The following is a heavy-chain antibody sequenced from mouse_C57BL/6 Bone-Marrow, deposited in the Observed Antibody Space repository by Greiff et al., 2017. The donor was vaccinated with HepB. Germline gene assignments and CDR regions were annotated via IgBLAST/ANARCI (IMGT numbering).Heavy chain of an antibody. Sequence: VQLQQSGPVLVKPGASVKMSCKASGYTFTDYYMNWVKQSHGKSLEWIGVINPYNGGTSYNQKFKGKATLTVDKSSSTAYMELNSLTSEDSAVYYCALGFITTVVGDYAMDYWGQGTSVTVSS. CDR3: ALGFITTVVGDYAMDY. CDR2: INPYNGGT. V-gene: IGHV1-19*01. D-gene: IGHD1-1*01. J-gene: IGHJ4*01. CDR1: GYTFTDYY.